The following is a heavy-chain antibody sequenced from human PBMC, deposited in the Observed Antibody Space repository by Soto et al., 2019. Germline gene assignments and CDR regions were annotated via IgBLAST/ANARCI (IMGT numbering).Heavy chain of an antibody. CDR2: IRSKASSYAT. CDR3: TRFSPYESETEAGNFDY. V-gene: IGHV3-73*01. J-gene: IGHJ4*02. Sequence: EVQLVESGGGLVQPGGSLKLSCAASGFTFSGSAMHWVRQASGKGLEWVGRIRSKASSYATAYAASVKGRFTISRDDSMNTAYLQMNNLKTEDTAVYYCTRFSPYESETEAGNFDYWGQGTLVTVSA. CDR1: GFTFSGSA. D-gene: IGHD6-19*01.